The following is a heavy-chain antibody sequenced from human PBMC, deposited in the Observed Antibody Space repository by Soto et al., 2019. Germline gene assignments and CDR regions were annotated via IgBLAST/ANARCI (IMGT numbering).Heavy chain of an antibody. J-gene: IGHJ4*02. CDR3: AKGGGSARDFDY. CDR1: GYNFTTFW. CDR2: IYPGDSET. V-gene: IGHV5-51*01. Sequence: GESLKISCKGSGYNFTTFWIGWVRQVPGKGLEWMGIIYPGDSETKYSPDFEGQVTISADRSTNTAYLQWRSLRASDTAVYYCAKGGGSARDFDYWGQGALVTVSS. D-gene: IGHD1-26*01.